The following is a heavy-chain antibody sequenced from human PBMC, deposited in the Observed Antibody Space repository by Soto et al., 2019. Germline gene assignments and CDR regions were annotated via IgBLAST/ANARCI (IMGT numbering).Heavy chain of an antibody. Sequence: QVQLVQYGAEVKKPGASVKVSCKASGYTFTSYGISWVRQAPGQGLEWMGWISAYNGNTNYAQKLQGRVTMTTDTSTSTAYRELRSLRSDDTAVYYCARPADSYGFSHWFAPWGQGTLVTVS. J-gene: IGHJ5*02. D-gene: IGHD5-18*01. CDR1: GYTFTSYG. CDR3: ARPADSYGFSHWFAP. CDR2: ISAYNGNT. V-gene: IGHV1-18*01.